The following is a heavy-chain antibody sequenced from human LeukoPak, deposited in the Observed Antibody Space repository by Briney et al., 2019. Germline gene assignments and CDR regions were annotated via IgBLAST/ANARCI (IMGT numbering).Heavy chain of an antibody. D-gene: IGHD1-26*01. CDR2: IWYDGSNK. Sequence: GRSLRLSCAASGFTFSSYGMHWVRQAPGKGLEWVAVIWYDGSNKYYADPVKGRFTISRDNSKNTLYLQMNSLRAEDTAVYYCARDGAEGATVYWGQGTLVTVSS. V-gene: IGHV3-33*01. CDR1: GFTFSSYG. J-gene: IGHJ4*02. CDR3: ARDGAEGATVY.